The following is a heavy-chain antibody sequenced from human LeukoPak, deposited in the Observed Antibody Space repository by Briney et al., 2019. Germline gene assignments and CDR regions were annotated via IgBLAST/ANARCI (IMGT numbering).Heavy chain of an antibody. CDR2: INPNSGGT. CDR1: GYTFTGHY. CDR3: ARGGSYYDYFDY. Sequence: ASVKVSCKASGYTFTGHYMHWVRQAPGQGLEWMGRINPNSGGTNYAQKFQGRVTMTRDTSISTAYMELSRLRSDDTAVYYCARGGSYYDYFDYWGQGTLVTVSS. J-gene: IGHJ4*02. V-gene: IGHV1-2*06. D-gene: IGHD1-26*01.